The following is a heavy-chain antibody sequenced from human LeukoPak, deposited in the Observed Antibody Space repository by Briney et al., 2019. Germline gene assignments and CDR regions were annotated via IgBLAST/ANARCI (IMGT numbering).Heavy chain of an antibody. J-gene: IGHJ4*02. Sequence: SETLSLTCAVYGGSFSGYYWSWIRQPPGKGLEWIGEINHSGSTNYNPSLKSRVTISVDTSKNQFSLKLSSVTAADTAVYYCAYSTVVTRGYYWGQGTLVTVSS. V-gene: IGHV4-34*01. CDR1: GGSFSGYY. CDR2: INHSGST. CDR3: AYSTVVTRGYY. D-gene: IGHD4-23*01.